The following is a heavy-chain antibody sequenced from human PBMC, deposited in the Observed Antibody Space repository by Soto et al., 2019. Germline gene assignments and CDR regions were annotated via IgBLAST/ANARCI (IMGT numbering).Heavy chain of an antibody. CDR2: IIPIFGTA. CDR1: GGTFSSYA. CDR3: ARLGPSYYYDSSGYYDY. D-gene: IGHD3-22*01. V-gene: IGHV1-69*13. Sequence: GASVKVSCKASGGTFSSYAISWVRQAPGQGLEWMGGIIPIFGTANYAQKFQGRVTITADESTSTAYMELSSLRSEDTAVYYCARLGPSYYYDSSGYYDYWXQGTLVTVSS. J-gene: IGHJ4*02.